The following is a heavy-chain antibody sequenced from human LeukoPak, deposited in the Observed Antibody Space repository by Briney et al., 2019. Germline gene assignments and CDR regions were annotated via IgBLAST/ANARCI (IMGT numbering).Heavy chain of an antibody. D-gene: IGHD3-22*01. Sequence: GGSLRLSCAVSLFRARGNNMTWVRQAPGKGLEWVSLIYTGDVTYYADSVKGRFTISTDNSKNILYLQMDSLTAEDTALYYGARGGDYDTYIDYWGQGTLVTVSS. J-gene: IGHJ4*02. V-gene: IGHV3-53*01. CDR1: LFRARGNN. CDR2: IYTGDVT. CDR3: ARGGDYDTYIDY.